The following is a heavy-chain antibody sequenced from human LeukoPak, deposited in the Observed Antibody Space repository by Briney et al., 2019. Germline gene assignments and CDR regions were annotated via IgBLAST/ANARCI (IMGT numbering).Heavy chain of an antibody. CDR3: AKASFHSGSYYSYFDY. CDR1: GFTFDDYA. D-gene: IGHD1-26*01. V-gene: IGHV3-9*01. J-gene: IGHJ4*02. Sequence: GGSLRLSCAASGFTFDDYAMHWVRQAPGKGLEWVSGISWNSGSIGYADSVKGRFTISRDNAKNSLYLQMDSLRAEDTALYYCAKASFHSGSYYSYFDYWGQGTLVTVSS. CDR2: ISWNSGSI.